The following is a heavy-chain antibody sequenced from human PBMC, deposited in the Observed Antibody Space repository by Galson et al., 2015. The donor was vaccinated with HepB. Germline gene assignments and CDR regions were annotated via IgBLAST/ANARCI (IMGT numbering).Heavy chain of an antibody. CDR1: GFTFSDFF. Sequence: LRLSCAVSGFTFSDFFMNWIRQAPGKGPEWLSYISSRNSLTNYAYSVKGRFIISRDNAKNSLFLQMNSPRVEDTAVYYCARVPKGDLWSGTHWYFDLWGRGTLVTVSS. V-gene: IGHV3-11*06. J-gene: IGHJ2*01. D-gene: IGHD3-3*01. CDR2: ISSRNSLT. CDR3: ARVPKGDLWSGTHWYFDL.